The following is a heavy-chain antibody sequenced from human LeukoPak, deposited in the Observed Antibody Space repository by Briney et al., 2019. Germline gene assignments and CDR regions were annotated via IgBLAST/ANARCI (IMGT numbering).Heavy chain of an antibody. V-gene: IGHV3-30*02. J-gene: IGHJ4*02. CDR1: GFTFSSYG. D-gene: IGHD4-17*01. CDR3: AKGRDYGDSSFDY. CDR2: IRYDGSNQ. Sequence: GGSLRLSCAASGFTFSSYGLHWVRQAPGKGLEWVIFIRYDGSNQYYADSVKGRFAISRDNSKNTLFLQMNSLRAEDTAVYYCAKGRDYGDSSFDYWGQGTLVTVSS.